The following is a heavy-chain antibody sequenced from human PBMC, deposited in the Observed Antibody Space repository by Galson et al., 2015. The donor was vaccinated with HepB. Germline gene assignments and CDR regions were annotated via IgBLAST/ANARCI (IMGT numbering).Heavy chain of an antibody. V-gene: IGHV1-2*02. Sequence: SVKVSCKASGYTFTGYYMHWVRQAPGQGLEWMGWINPNSGGTNYAQKFQGRVTMTRDTSISTAYMELSRLRSDDTAVYYCARTPRDTAMVAVDYYHYGMDVWGQGTTVTVSS. D-gene: IGHD5-18*01. CDR1: GYTFTGYY. J-gene: IGHJ6*02. CDR2: INPNSGGT. CDR3: ARTPRDTAMVAVDYYHYGMDV.